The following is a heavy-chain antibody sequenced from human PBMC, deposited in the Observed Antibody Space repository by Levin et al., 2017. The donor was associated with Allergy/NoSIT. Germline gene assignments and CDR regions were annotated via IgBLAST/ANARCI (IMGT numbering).Heavy chain of an antibody. V-gene: IGHV1-69*02. CDR2: IIPILGIA. Sequence: KISCKASGGTFSSYTISWVRQAPGQGLEWMGRIIPILGIANYAQKFQGRVTITADKSTSTAYMELSSLRSEDTAVYYCARSIAAADPQDPWGQGTLVTVSS. CDR3: ARSIAAADPQDP. J-gene: IGHJ5*02. D-gene: IGHD6-13*01. CDR1: GGTFSSYT.